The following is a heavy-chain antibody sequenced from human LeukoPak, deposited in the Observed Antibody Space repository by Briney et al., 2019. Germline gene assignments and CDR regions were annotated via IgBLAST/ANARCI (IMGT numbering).Heavy chain of an antibody. Sequence: PGGSLRLSCAASGFTVSSNYMSWVRQAPGKGLEWVSVIYSGGGTYYADSVKGRFTISRHNSKNTLYLQMNSLRAEDTAVYYCARVRVLRYFDWLLPFDYWGQGTLVTVSS. CDR3: ARVRVLRYFDWLLPFDY. CDR1: GFTVSSNY. J-gene: IGHJ4*02. D-gene: IGHD3-9*01. CDR2: IYSGGGT. V-gene: IGHV3-53*04.